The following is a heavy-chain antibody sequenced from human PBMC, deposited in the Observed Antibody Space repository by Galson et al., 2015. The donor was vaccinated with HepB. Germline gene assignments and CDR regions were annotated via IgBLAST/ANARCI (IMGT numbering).Heavy chain of an antibody. CDR2: IIPIFGTA. J-gene: IGHJ4*02. Sequence: SVKVSCKASGGTFSSYAISWVRQAPGQGLEWMGGIIPIFGTANYAQKLQGRVTITADESTSTAYMELSSLRSEDTAVYYCARVSTAMVLGYFDYWGQGTLVTVSS. CDR1: GGTFSSYA. CDR3: ARVSTAMVLGYFDY. V-gene: IGHV1-69*13. D-gene: IGHD5-18*01.